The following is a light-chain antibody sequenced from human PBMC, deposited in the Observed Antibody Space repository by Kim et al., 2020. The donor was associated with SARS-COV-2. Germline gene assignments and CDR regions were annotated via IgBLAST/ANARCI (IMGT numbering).Light chain of an antibody. CDR3: TSYTSSNTFV. CDR2: DVS. J-gene: IGLJ1*01. Sequence: GQSITISCTGTSSDVGGYNYVSWYQQHPGKAPKLMIYDVSKRPSGVSYRFSGSKSGNTASLTISGLQAEDEADYYCTSYTSSNTFVFGTGTKVTVL. V-gene: IGLV2-14*04. CDR1: SSDVGGYNY.